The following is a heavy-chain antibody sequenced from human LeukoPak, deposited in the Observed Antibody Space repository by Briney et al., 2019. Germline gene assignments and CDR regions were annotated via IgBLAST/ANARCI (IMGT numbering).Heavy chain of an antibody. CDR1: GGSISSSSYY. Sequence: SETLSLTCTVSGGSISSSSYYWGWIRQPPGKGLEWIGSIYYSGSTYYNPSLKSRVTISVDTSKNQFSLKLSSVTAADTAVYYCARRHSSGWYDYWGQGTLATVSS. J-gene: IGHJ4*02. V-gene: IGHV4-39*01. CDR3: ARRHSSGWYDY. CDR2: IYYSGST. D-gene: IGHD6-19*01.